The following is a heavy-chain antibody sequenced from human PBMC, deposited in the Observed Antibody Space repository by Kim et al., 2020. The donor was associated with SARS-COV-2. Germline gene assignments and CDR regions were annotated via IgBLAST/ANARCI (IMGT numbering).Heavy chain of an antibody. CDR2: IYYSGST. D-gene: IGHD5-12*01. CDR3: ARARRDGFILGY. CDR1: GGSISSYY. Sequence: SETLSLTCTVSGGSISSYYWSWIRQPPGKGLEWIGYIYYSGSTNYNPSLKSRVTISVDTSKNQFSLKLSSVTAADTAVYYCARARRDGFILGYWGQGTLV. J-gene: IGHJ4*02. V-gene: IGHV4-59*13.